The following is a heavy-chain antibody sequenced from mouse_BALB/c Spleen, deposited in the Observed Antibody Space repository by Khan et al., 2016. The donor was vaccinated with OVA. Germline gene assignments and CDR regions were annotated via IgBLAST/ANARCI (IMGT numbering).Heavy chain of an antibody. D-gene: IGHD2-10*01. V-gene: IGHV2-6-1*01. Sequence: QVQLKQSGPGLVAPSQSLSITCTISGFSLTNYGVHWVRQPPGKGLEWLAEIWSAGSTTYNSVFKSRLRLSKDNSKSQVFLKMNSLQTEDTAMYYCARQPYYHYYIMDYWGQGTSVTVSS. CDR2: IWSAGST. CDR1: GFSLTNYG. CDR3: ARQPYYHYYIMDY. J-gene: IGHJ4*01.